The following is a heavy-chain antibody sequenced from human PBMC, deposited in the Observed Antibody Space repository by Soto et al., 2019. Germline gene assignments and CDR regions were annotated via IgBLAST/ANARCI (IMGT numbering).Heavy chain of an antibody. CDR1: GFTFSSYA. CDR2: ISGSGGST. V-gene: IGHV3-23*01. CDR3: AKDLTLIVVVIDAFDI. D-gene: IGHD3-22*01. Sequence: EVQLLESGGGLVQPGGSLRLSCAASGFTFSSYAMSWVRQAPGKGLEWVSAISGSGGSTYYADSVKGRFTISRDNSNNTLYLQMNSLRAKDTAVYYCAKDLTLIVVVIDAFDIWGQGTMVTVSS. J-gene: IGHJ3*02.